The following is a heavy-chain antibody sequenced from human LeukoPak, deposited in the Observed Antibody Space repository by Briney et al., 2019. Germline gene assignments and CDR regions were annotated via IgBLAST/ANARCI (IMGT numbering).Heavy chain of an antibody. J-gene: IGHJ4*02. Sequence: GGSLRLSCAASGFTFSSYAMSWVRQAPGKGLEWVSAISVSGGSTYYADSVKGRFTISRDNSKNTLYLQMNSLRAEDTAVYYCAKKEFDCGGDCYSSPADDYWGQGTLVTVSS. CDR3: AKKEFDCGGDCYSSPADDY. V-gene: IGHV3-23*01. CDR1: GFTFSSYA. CDR2: ISVSGGST. D-gene: IGHD2-21*02.